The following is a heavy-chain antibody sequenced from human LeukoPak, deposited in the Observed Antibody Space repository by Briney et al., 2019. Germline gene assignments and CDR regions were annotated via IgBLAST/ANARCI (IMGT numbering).Heavy chain of an antibody. J-gene: IGHJ4*02. V-gene: IGHV3-33*08. CDR3: ARSRDSSGWFEDY. CDR2: IWYDGSNK. Sequence: GGSLRLSCAASGFTFSNAWMNWVRQAPGKGLEWVAVIWYDGSNKYYADSVKGRFTISRDNSKNTLYLQMNSLRAEDTAVYYCARSRDSSGWFEDYWGQGTLVTVSS. CDR1: GFTFSNAW. D-gene: IGHD6-19*01.